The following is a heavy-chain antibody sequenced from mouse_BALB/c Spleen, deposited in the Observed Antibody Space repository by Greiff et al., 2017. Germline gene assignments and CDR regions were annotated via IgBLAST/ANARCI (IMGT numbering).Heavy chain of an antibody. CDR2: IDPENGNT. D-gene: IGHD2-1*01. J-gene: IGHJ3*01. V-gene: IGHV14-1*02. CDR1: GFNIKDYY. Sequence: EVQLQESGAELVRPGALVKLSCKASGFNIKDYYMHWVKQRPEQGLEWIGWIDPENGNTIYDPKFQGKASITADTSSNTAYLQLISLTSEDTAVYYWARHYGNYVGFAYWGQGTLVTVSA. CDR3: ARHYGNYVGFAY.